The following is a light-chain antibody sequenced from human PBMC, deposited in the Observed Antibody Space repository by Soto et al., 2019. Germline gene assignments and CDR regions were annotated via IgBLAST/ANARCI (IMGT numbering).Light chain of an antibody. Sequence: DIVLTQFPGTLSLSPGERATLSCRASQSVSSNYLAWYQQKPGQAPRLLIYGASSRATGIPDRFSGSGSGTDFTLTISRLEPEDFAVYYCQQYGTSPWTFGQGTNVDIK. CDR1: QSVSSNY. V-gene: IGKV3-20*01. CDR3: QQYGTSPWT. J-gene: IGKJ1*01. CDR2: GAS.